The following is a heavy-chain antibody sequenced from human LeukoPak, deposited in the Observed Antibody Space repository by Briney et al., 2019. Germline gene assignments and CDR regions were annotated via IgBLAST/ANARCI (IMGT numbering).Heavy chain of an antibody. J-gene: IGHJ4*02. CDR3: ARCGPLAYCGGDFDY. Sequence: GASVKVSCKASGYTFTGYYMHWVRQAPGQGLEWMGWINPNSGGTNYAQKFQGRVTMTRDTSISTAYMELSRLRSDDTAVYYCARCGPLAYCGGDFDYWGQGTLVTVSS. CDR2: INPNSGGT. D-gene: IGHD2-21*01. V-gene: IGHV1-2*02. CDR1: GYTFTGYY.